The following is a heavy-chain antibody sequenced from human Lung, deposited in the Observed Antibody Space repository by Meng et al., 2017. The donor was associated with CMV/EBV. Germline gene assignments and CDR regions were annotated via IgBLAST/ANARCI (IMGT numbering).Heavy chain of an antibody. CDR3: AAANFGAPGGV. CDR2: IYSGGSK. D-gene: IGHD3-3*01. Sequence: GGSLRLSCAASGFTVSSNYMSWVRQAPGKGLEWVSVIYSGGSKYYADSVKGRFTISRDNSNNTQYLQMNSLRAEDAAVYYCAAANFGAPGGVWGQGTTVTVSS. V-gene: IGHV3-53*01. CDR1: GFTVSSNY. J-gene: IGHJ6*02.